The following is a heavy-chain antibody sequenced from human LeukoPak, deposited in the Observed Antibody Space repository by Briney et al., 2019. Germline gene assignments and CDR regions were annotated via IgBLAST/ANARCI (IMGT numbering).Heavy chain of an antibody. V-gene: IGHV3-11*01. D-gene: IGHD3-22*01. J-gene: IGHJ4*02. CDR3: ASGYYYDSSGYYYSAY. Sequence: PGGSLRLSCAASGFIFSDYYMSWIRQAPGKGLEWVSYISSSGSTIYYADSVKGRFTISRDNAKNSLYLQMNSLRAEDMAVYYCASGYYYDSSGYYYSAYWGQGTLATVSS. CDR1: GFIFSDYY. CDR2: ISSSGSTI.